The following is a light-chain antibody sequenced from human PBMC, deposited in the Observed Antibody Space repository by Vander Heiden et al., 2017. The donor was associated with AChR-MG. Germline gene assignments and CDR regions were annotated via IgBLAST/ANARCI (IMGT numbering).Light chain of an antibody. V-gene: IGLV1-40*01. Sequence: QSVLTQPPPVSGAPGQRVTISCTGTSSNPGADYDVHWYQQFPGTAPKLLIYGNKNRPSGVPDRFSGSKSGTSASLAITGLQAEDEADYYCQSYDSSLSSWVFGGGSKLTVL. CDR2: GNK. CDR3: QSYDSSLSSWV. J-gene: IGLJ3*02. CDR1: SSNPGADYD.